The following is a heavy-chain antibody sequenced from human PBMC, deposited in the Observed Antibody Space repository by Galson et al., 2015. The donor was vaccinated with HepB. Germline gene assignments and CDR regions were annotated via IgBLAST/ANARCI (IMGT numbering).Heavy chain of an antibody. V-gene: IGHV3-30*04. CDR1: GFNFDSYT. D-gene: IGHD6-19*01. CDR2: ISDDGRNK. J-gene: IGHJ4*02. Sequence: SLRLSCAVSGFNFDSYTMHWVRQAPGQGLEWVTIISDDGRNKFYAASVKGRFTVSRDNSKRTLFLQMDSLRPEDTAVYYCARDTYSEQWLLDYWGQGALGTVSS. CDR3: ARDTYSEQWLLDY.